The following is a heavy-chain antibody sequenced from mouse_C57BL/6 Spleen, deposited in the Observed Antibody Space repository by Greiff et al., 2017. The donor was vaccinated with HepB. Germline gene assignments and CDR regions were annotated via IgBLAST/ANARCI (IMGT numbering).Heavy chain of an antibody. J-gene: IGHJ2*01. CDR3: ARRDSSGYFDY. CDR1: GYAFSSSW. D-gene: IGHD3-2*02. V-gene: IGHV1-82*01. CDR2: ICPGDGDT. Sequence: QVQLQQSGPELVKPGASVKISCKASGYAFSSSWMNWVKQRPGKGLEWIGRICPGDGDTNYNGKFKGKATLTADKSSSTAYMQLSSLTSEDSAVYFCARRDSSGYFDYWGQGTTLTVSS.